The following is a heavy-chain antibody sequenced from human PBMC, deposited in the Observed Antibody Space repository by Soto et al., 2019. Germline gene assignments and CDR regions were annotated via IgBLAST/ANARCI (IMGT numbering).Heavy chain of an antibody. V-gene: IGHV1-18*04. J-gene: IGHJ5*02. CDR1: GYTFTSYG. Sequence: ASVKVSCKASGYTFTSYGISWVRQAPGQGLEWMGWISAYNGNTNYAQKLQGRVTMTTDTSTSTAYMELRSLRSDDTAVYYCARDLYYDSSGYYYLGWWFEPWGQGTLVTVSS. CDR2: ISAYNGNT. CDR3: ARDLYYDSSGYYYLGWWFEP. D-gene: IGHD3-22*01.